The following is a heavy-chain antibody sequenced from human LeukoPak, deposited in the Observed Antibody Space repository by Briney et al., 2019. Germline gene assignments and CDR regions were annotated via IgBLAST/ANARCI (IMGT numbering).Heavy chain of an antibody. CDR2: INHSGST. D-gene: IGHD3-22*01. J-gene: IGHJ6*02. CDR1: GGSFSGYY. CDR3: ARSRGYYYDSSAPRIYGMDV. V-gene: IGHV4-34*01. Sequence: SETLSLTCAVCGGSFSGYYWSWIRQPPGKGLEWIGEINHSGSTNYNPSLKSRVTISVDTSKNQFSLKLSSVTAADTAVYYCARSRGYYYDSSAPRIYGMDVWGRGTTVTVSS.